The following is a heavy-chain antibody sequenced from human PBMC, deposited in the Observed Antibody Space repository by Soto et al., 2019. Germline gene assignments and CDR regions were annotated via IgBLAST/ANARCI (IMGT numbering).Heavy chain of an antibody. CDR1: GFIFNNYW. CDR2: IKSDGSDK. D-gene: IGHD3-10*01. V-gene: IGHV3-7*01. CDR3: ASGTLPILRVVYNN. J-gene: IGHJ4*01. Sequence: EVQLVESGGGLVQPGGSLRLSCAASGFIFNNYWMSWVRQAPGKGLEWVANIKSDGSDKYYADSVKGRFTISRDNGKNSLLLQMNSLRAEDTSVYYCASGTLPILRVVYNNWGHGTLVTVSS.